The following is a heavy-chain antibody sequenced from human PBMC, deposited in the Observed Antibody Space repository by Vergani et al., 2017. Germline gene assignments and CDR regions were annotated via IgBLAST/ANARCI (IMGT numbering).Heavy chain of an antibody. CDR1: GGSISSGSYY. CDR3: ARHGGSGNFYHLFDS. D-gene: IGHD3-10*01. J-gene: IGHJ4*02. CDR2: IFTSGST. Sequence: QVQLQESGPGLVKPSQTLSLTCTVSGGSISSGSYYWSWIRQPAGKGLEWIGRIFTSGSTNYNPSLESRVTISVDTSKNLISLKLNSVTAADTALYYCARHGGSGNFYHLFDSWGQGTLVTVSS. V-gene: IGHV4-61*02.